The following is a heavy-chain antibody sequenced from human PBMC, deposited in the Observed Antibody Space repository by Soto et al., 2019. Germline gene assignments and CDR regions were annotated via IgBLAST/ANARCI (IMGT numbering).Heavy chain of an antibody. CDR2: INAYNGST. D-gene: IGHD2-2*01. Sequence: ASVKVSCKASGYTFTGYYMHWVRQAPGQGLEWMGWINAYNGSTNYAQKFQGRVTMTSDTSISTAYMELRSLRSDDTAVYYCARDTVVIPGKCYNYGMDVWGQGTTVTVSS. V-gene: IGHV1-2*02. J-gene: IGHJ6*02. CDR3: ARDTVVIPGKCYNYGMDV. CDR1: GYTFTGYY.